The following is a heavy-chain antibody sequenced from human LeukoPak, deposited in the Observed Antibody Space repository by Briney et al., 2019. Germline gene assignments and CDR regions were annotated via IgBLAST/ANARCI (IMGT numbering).Heavy chain of an antibody. D-gene: IGHD3-10*01. J-gene: IGHJ3*02. CDR3: ARESFRYGSPLDI. Sequence: GGSLRLSCAASGFTFSSYDMNWVRQAPGKGLEWVSYISNSGDTIYYADSVKGRFTISRDNAKKSLYLQMNSLRAEDTAVYYCARESFRYGSPLDIWGQGTMVTVSS. CDR2: ISNSGDTI. V-gene: IGHV3-48*03. CDR1: GFTFSSYD.